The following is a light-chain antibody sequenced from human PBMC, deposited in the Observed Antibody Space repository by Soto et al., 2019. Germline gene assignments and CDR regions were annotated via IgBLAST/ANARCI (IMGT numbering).Light chain of an antibody. V-gene: IGLV1-40*01. CDR2: AFT. CDR3: QSYDIRLSGWV. CDR1: SSNIGAGYD. Sequence: QSVLTQPPSVSGAPGQRVTISCTGSSSNIGAGYDVHWYQKGLHTAPKLVIYAFTERPSGVPARFSGSRSASSASLAVTGLQAEDEADYYCQSYDIRLSGWVFGGGTKLTVL. J-gene: IGLJ3*02.